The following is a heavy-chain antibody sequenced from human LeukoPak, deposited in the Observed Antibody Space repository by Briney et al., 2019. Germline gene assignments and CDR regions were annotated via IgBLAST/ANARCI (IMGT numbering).Heavy chain of an antibody. V-gene: IGHV3-7*03. D-gene: IGHD3-3*01. CDR3: TRPGAIIGVVRPFDI. CDR1: GFSFSSYW. Sequence: GGSLTLSCAASGFSFSSYWMTWVRQAPGKGPEWVANIKADGSDKYYVDSVKGRFTISRDNAKNSLYLQMNSLRVEDTALYYCTRPGAIIGVVRPFDIWGQGTMVTVSS. CDR2: IKADGSDK. J-gene: IGHJ3*02.